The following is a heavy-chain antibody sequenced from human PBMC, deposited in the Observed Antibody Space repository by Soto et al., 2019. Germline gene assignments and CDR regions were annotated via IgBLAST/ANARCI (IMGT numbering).Heavy chain of an antibody. CDR1: GYSISSGYY. V-gene: IGHV4-38-2*01. Sequence: PLETLSLTCAVSGYSISSGYYWGWIRQPPGKGLEWIGSIYHGGSSYYNPSLKSRVTISVDTSKNHFSLKLSSVTAADTAIYSCARGRGYSYGYPFDYWGQGTLVTVSS. CDR3: ARGRGYSYGYPFDY. CDR2: IYHGGSS. D-gene: IGHD5-18*01. J-gene: IGHJ4*02.